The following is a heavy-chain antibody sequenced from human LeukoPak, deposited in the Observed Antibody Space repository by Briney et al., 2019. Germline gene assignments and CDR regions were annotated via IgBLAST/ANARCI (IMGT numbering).Heavy chain of an antibody. CDR1: GYTFINFA. CDR3: ARVRQLTPAGPEN. V-gene: IGHV1-3*01. Sequence: ASVKVSCKASGYTFINFAINWGRQAPGQRPEWMGWINAGNGNTKYSQKFQGRVTITRDTSASTAYMELSSLRSEDTAVYYCARVRQLTPAGPENWGQGTLVTVSS. CDR2: INAGNGNT. D-gene: IGHD5-18*01. J-gene: IGHJ4*02.